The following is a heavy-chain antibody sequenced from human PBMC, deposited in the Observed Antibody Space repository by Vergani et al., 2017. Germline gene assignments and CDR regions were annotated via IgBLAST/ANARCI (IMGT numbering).Heavy chain of an antibody. D-gene: IGHD6-13*01. CDR1: GVSVTDYN. J-gene: IGHJ5*02. CDR3: AGETHSWQRADR. V-gene: IGHV4-59*02. Sequence: QAQLQESGPGLVKPSETLSLTCHVFGVSVTDYNCNWIRQAPGKGLEWIGSLSPTGGATHASHNPSLKSRVSISVDTAKSQFSLRLTSVTAADSAIYYGAGETHSWQRADRWGQGLLVSVSS. CDR2: LSPTGGA.